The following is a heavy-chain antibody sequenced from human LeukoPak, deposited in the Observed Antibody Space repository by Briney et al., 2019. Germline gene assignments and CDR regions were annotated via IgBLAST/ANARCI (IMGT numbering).Heavy chain of an antibody. Sequence: SETLSLTCTVSGGSISGYYWTWIRQLPGKGQDWISYIYNSGITNYNPSLKSRVTVSVDTSKNQFSLKLSSVTAADTAVYYCARDGIAVAGLDYWGQGTLVTVSS. D-gene: IGHD6-19*01. CDR2: IYNSGIT. CDR1: GGSISGYY. CDR3: ARDGIAVAGLDY. V-gene: IGHV4-59*01. J-gene: IGHJ4*02.